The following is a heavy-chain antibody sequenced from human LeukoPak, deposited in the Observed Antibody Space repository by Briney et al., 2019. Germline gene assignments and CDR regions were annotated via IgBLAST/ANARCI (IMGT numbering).Heavy chain of an antibody. D-gene: IGHD2-2*02. CDR1: GGSISSYY. J-gene: IGHJ6*02. CDR2: IYYSGST. Sequence: SETLSLTCTVSGGSISSYYWSWIRQPPGKGLEWIGYIYYSGSTNYNPSLKSRVTISVDTSKNQFSLKLSSVTAADTAVYYCARGYCSSTSCYTGFRNYGMDVWGQGTTVTVSS. V-gene: IGHV4-59*12. CDR3: ARGYCSSTSCYTGFRNYGMDV.